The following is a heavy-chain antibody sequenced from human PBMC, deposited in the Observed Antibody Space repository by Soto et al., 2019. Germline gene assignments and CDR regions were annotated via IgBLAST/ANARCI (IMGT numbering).Heavy chain of an antibody. Sequence: SETLSLTCTVSGGSISSYYWSWIRQPPGKGLEWIGYIYDSGSTNYNPSLKSRVTISVDTSKNQFSLKLTSVTAADTAVYYCARLDNDDYQGQWFDPWGQGTLVTVS. J-gene: IGHJ5*02. CDR3: ARLDNDDYQGQWFDP. D-gene: IGHD4-17*01. V-gene: IGHV4-59*01. CDR2: IYDSGST. CDR1: GGSISSYY.